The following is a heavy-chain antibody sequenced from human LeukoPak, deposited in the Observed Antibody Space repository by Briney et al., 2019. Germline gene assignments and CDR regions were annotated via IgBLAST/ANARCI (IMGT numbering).Heavy chain of an antibody. J-gene: IGHJ4*02. D-gene: IGHD6-13*01. CDR1: GFTFSSYN. V-gene: IGHV3-30-3*01. Sequence: GGSLRLSCAASGFTFSSYNMNWVRQAPGKGLEWVAVISYDGSNKYYADSVKGRFTISRDNSKNTLYLQMNSLRAEDTAVYYCASDTGAPSENISIAAAGWGQGTLVTVSS. CDR3: ASDTGAPSENISIAAAG. CDR2: ISYDGSNK.